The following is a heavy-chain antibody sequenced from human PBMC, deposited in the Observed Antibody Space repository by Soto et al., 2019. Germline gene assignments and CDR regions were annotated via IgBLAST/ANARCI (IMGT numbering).Heavy chain of an antibody. CDR1: GFTFSSYG. Sequence: QVQLVESGGGVVQPGRSLRLSCAASGFTFSSYGMHWVRQAPGKELEWVAVISYDGSNKYYADSVKGRFTISRDNSKNTLYLQMNSLRAEDTAVYYCAKGLIDKYGDSVGYYYYGMDVWGQGTTVTVSS. D-gene: IGHD4-17*01. J-gene: IGHJ6*02. V-gene: IGHV3-30*18. CDR2: ISYDGSNK. CDR3: AKGLIDKYGDSVGYYYYGMDV.